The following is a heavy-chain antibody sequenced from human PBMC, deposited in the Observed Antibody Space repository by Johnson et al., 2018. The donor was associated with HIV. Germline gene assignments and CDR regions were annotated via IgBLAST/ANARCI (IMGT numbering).Heavy chain of an antibody. CDR2: IKQDGSEK. D-gene: IGHD3-10*01. CDR1: GFTVSTNY. J-gene: IGHJ3*02. Sequence: EKLVESGGGLVQPGGSLRLSCASGFTVSTNYMSWVRQAPGKGLEWVANIKQDGSEKYYVDSVKGRFTISRDNAKNSLYLQMNSLRAEDTAVYYCARALGRELDAFDIWGQGTMVTVSS. V-gene: IGHV3-7*05. CDR3: ARALGRELDAFDI.